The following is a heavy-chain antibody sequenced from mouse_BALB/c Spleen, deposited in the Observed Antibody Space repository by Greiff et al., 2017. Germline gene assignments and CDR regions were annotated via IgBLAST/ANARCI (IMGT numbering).Heavy chain of an antibody. CDR3: ASIYYYGSRGFDV. J-gene: IGHJ1*01. CDR2: IWAGGST. CDR1: GFSLTSYG. Sequence: VKLEESGPGLVAPSQSLSITCTVSGFSLTSYGVHWVRQPPGKGLEWLGVIWAGGSTNYNSALMSRLSISKDNSKSQVFLKMNSLQTDDTAMYYCASIYYYGSRGFDVWGAGTTVTVSS. V-gene: IGHV2-9*02. D-gene: IGHD1-1*01.